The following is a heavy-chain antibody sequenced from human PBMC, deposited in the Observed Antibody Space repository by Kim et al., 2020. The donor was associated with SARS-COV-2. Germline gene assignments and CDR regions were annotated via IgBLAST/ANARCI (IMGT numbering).Heavy chain of an antibody. CDR3: ARDPVGASGENDAFDI. J-gene: IGHJ3*02. Sequence: GESLKISCKGSGYSFTSYWISWVRQMPGKGLEWMGRIDPSDSYTNYSPSFQGHVTISADKSISTAYLQWSSLKASDTAMYYCARDPVGASGENDAFDIWGQGTMVTVSS. CDR1: GYSFTSYW. CDR2: IDPSDSYT. V-gene: IGHV5-10-1*01. D-gene: IGHD1-26*01.